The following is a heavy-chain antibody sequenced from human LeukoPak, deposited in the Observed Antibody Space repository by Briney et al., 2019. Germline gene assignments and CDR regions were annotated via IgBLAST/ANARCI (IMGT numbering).Heavy chain of an antibody. CDR2: ISSSSSTI. CDR1: GFTFSSYS. D-gene: IGHD6-19*01. Sequence: GGSLRLSCAASGFTFSSYSMNWVRQAPGKGLEWVSYISSSSSTIYYADSVKGRFTISRDNAKNSLYLQMNSLRAEDTAVYYCARVPYSSGWYSYFDYWGQGTLVTVSS. CDR3: ARVPYSSGWYSYFDY. J-gene: IGHJ4*02. V-gene: IGHV3-48*01.